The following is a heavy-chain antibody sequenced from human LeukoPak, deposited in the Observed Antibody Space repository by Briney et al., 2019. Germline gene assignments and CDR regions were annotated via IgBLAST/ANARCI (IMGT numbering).Heavy chain of an antibody. J-gene: IGHJ6*02. CDR1: GDSVSSNSAA. D-gene: IGHD6-19*01. V-gene: IGHV6-1*01. CDR3: ARDRSSGWYSPWGYYYGMDV. CDR2: TYYRSKWYN. Sequence: SQTLSLTCAISGDSVSSNSAAWNWIRQSPSRGLEWLGRTYYRSKWYNDYAVSVKSRITINPDTSKNQFSLQLNSVTPEDTAVYYCARDRSSGWYSPWGYYYGMDVWGQGTTVTVSS.